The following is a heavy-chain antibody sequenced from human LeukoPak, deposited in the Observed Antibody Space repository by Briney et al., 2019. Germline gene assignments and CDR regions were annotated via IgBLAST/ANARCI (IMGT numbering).Heavy chain of an antibody. Sequence: SETLSLTCTVSGVSISSYYWSWIRQPPGKGLEWIGYSYYSGSTNYNPSLKSRVTISVDTSKNQFSLKLSSVTAADTAVYYCARDRYGSGSYYIGDYWGQGTLVTVSS. CDR2: SYYSGST. CDR3: ARDRYGSGSYYIGDY. V-gene: IGHV4-59*01. CDR1: GVSISSYY. J-gene: IGHJ4*02. D-gene: IGHD3-10*01.